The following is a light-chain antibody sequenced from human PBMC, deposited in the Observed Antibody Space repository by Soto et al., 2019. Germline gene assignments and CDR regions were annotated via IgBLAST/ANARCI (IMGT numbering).Light chain of an antibody. CDR2: DAF. CDR1: QSINNY. V-gene: IGKV3-11*01. Sequence: EIVLTQSAATLSMSPGERATLSCRSSQSINNYLAWYQQKPSQAPRLLIYDAFNRATGIPARFSGSGSGTDFTLTIGSLEPEDFAVYYCQQRSNWPLTFGGGTKVDNK. J-gene: IGKJ4*01. CDR3: QQRSNWPLT.